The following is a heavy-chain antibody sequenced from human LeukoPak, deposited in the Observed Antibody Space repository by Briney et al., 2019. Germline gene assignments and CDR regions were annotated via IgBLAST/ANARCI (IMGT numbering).Heavy chain of an antibody. Sequence: GASVTVSCKASGYTFTSYDINWVRQAPGQGLEWMGWMNPNSGNTGYAQKFQGRVTMTRNTSISTAYMELSSLRSEDTAVYYCARGRYCSSTSCYTRGYYYYGMDVWGQGTTVTVSS. CDR3: ARGRYCSSTSCYTRGYYYYGMDV. V-gene: IGHV1-8*01. CDR2: MNPNSGNT. D-gene: IGHD2-2*02. J-gene: IGHJ6*02. CDR1: GYTFTSYD.